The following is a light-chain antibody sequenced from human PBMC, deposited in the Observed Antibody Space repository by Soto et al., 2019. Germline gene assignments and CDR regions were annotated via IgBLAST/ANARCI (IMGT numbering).Light chain of an antibody. V-gene: IGLV1-51*01. Sequence: QSVLTQPPSVSAAPGQSVIISCSGSSSNIGSNYVSWYQQLPGTAPKLLIYDKNERPSGIPDRFSASKSGTSATLGITGLQTGDEADYYCGAWDHRLNVGVFGGGTKVTV. CDR1: SSNIGSNY. CDR3: GAWDHRLNVGV. J-gene: IGLJ3*02. CDR2: DKN.